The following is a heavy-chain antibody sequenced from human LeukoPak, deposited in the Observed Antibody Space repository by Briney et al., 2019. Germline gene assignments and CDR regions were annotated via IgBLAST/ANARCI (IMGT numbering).Heavy chain of an antibody. D-gene: IGHD3-22*01. CDR3: VKGSSDSRPYYFDS. CDR2: ISYDGSNK. Sequence: GGSLRLSCAASGFTFSSYAMHWVRQAPGKGLEWVAVISYDGSNKYYADSVKGRFTISRDNSKSTLYLQMNSLRAEDTAVYYCVKGSSDSRPYYFDSWGQGTLVTVSS. V-gene: IGHV3-30-3*01. J-gene: IGHJ4*02. CDR1: GFTFSSYA.